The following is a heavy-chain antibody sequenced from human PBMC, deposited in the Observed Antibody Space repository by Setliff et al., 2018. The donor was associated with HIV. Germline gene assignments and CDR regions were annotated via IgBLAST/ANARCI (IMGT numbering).Heavy chain of an antibody. CDR3: ARDHVFGSRTGFDP. CDR1: GGPLNSRNW. V-gene: IGHV4-4*02. J-gene: IGHJ5*02. CDR2: VFHSGSA. Sequence: PSETLSLTFAVSGGPLNSRNWWSWVRQPPGKGLEWIGEVFHSGSANSNASLRSRVMISVDTSKNQFSLKLSAVTAADTAVYYCARDHVFGSRTGFDPWGPGILVTVPQ. D-gene: IGHD3-10*01.